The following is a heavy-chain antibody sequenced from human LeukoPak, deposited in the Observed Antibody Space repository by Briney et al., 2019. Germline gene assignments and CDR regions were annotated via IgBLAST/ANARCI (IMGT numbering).Heavy chain of an antibody. D-gene: IGHD4-17*01. V-gene: IGHV3-21*01. J-gene: IGHJ6*02. Sequence: PGGSLRLSCAASGFTFSSYSMNWVRHAPGKGLEWVSSISSSSSYIYYADSVKGRFTISRDNAKNSLYLQMNSLRAEDTAVYYCARDPTVTPGYGMDVWGQGTTVTVSS. CDR3: ARDPTVTPGYGMDV. CDR1: GFTFSSYS. CDR2: ISSSSSYI.